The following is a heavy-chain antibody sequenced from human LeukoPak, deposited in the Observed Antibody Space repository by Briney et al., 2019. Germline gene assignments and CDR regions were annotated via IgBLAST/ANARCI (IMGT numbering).Heavy chain of an antibody. CDR1: GGTFSSYA. CDR2: IIPIFGTA. Sequence: GASVKVSCKASGGTFSSYAISWVRQAPGQGLEWMGGIIPIFGTANYAQKFQGWVTMTRDTSISTAYMELSRLRSDDTAVYYCARDLIVGATTFYYYGMDVWGQGTTVTVSS. J-gene: IGHJ6*02. D-gene: IGHD1-26*01. V-gene: IGHV1-69*05. CDR3: ARDLIVGATTFYYYGMDV.